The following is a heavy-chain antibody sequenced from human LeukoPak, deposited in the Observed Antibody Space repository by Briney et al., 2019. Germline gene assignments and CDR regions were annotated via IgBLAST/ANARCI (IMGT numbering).Heavy chain of an antibody. V-gene: IGHV1-2*02. CDR1: AYTFTGYY. D-gene: IGHD2-15*01. J-gene: IGHJ5*02. CDR2: INPNSGGT. Sequence: ASVKVSCKASAYTFTGYYMHWVRQAPGQGLEWMGWINPNSGGTNYAQKFQGKVTMTRDTSISTAYMELSRLRSDDTAVYYCASRLRYCSGGSCSSWGQGTLVTVSS. CDR3: ASRLRYCSGGSCSS.